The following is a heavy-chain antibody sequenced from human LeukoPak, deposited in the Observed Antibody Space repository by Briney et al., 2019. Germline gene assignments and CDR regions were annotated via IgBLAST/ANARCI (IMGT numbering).Heavy chain of an antibody. CDR3: AKDHISVAVPWYFDL. J-gene: IGHJ2*01. CDR2: ISNSGGST. Sequence: GGSLRLSCTASGSTFSRHAMSWVRQAPGKGLEWVSGISNSGGSTYYADSVKGRFTISRDNSKNTLYLQVNSLRAEDTAVYYCAKDHISVAVPWYFDLWGRGTLVTVSS. V-gene: IGHV3-23*01. CDR1: GSTFSRHA. D-gene: IGHD6-19*01.